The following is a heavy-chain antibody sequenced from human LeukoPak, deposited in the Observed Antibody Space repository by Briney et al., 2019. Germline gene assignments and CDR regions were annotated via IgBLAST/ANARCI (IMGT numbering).Heavy chain of an antibody. Sequence: GGSLRLSCAGSGFTFSDYSMNWVRQAPGRGLEWVSSITSSSSYIYYGDSVKGRFTISRDNAKNSLYLQMNSLRAEDTAVYYCARAKWAGTTDNWFDPWGQGTLVTVSS. D-gene: IGHD1-1*01. CDR1: GFTFSDYS. V-gene: IGHV3-21*01. CDR2: ITSSSSYI. CDR3: ARAKWAGTTDNWFDP. J-gene: IGHJ5*02.